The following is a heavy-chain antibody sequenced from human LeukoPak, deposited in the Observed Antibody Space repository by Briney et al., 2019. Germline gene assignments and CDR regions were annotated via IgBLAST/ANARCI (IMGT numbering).Heavy chain of an antibody. J-gene: IGHJ4*02. V-gene: IGHV4-4*09. Sequence: PSETLSLTCTVSGGSISIYYWNWIRQPPGKGLEWIGYIYTSGSTNYNPSLKSRVTISVDTSKNQFSLKLTSVTAADTAVYYCARRSGDGYRRFDYWGQGNLVTVSS. CDR3: ARRSGDGYRRFDY. CDR2: IYTSGST. D-gene: IGHD5-24*01. CDR1: GGSISIYY.